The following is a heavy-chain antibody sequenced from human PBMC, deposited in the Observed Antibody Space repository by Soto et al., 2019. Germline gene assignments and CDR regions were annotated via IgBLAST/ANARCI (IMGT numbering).Heavy chain of an antibody. J-gene: IGHJ4*02. Sequence: ASVKVSCKVSGYTLTELSMYWVRQVPGKGLEWMGGFDPEDGETIYAQKFQGRVTMTEDTSTDTAYMELSSLRSEDTAVYYCATSRYQLLSLQIDYWGQGTLVTVSS. CDR1: GYTLTELS. CDR3: ATSRYQLLSLQIDY. CDR2: FDPEDGET. D-gene: IGHD2-2*01. V-gene: IGHV1-24*01.